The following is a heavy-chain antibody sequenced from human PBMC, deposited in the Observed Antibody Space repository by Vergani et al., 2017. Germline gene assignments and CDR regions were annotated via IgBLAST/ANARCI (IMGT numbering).Heavy chain of an antibody. CDR1: GFTFSSYA. D-gene: IGHD6-19*01. Sequence: EVQLLESGGGLVQPGGSLRLSCAASGFTFSSYAMSWVRQAPGKGLEWGSAISGGGGSTYYANSGKGRFTISRDNSKTTLCLQINSLRAEDTAVYYWANRGRSSGWYEWQPSPFQHWGQGTLVTVSS. CDR3: ANRGRSSGWYEWQPSPFQH. J-gene: IGHJ1*01. V-gene: IGHV3-23*01. CDR2: ISGGGGST.